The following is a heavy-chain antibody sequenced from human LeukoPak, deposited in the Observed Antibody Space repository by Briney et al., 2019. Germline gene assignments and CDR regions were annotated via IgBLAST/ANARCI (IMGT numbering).Heavy chain of an antibody. CDR1: GFTVSSNY. D-gene: IGHD6-13*01. Sequence: PGGSLRLSCAASGFTVSSNYMSWVRQAPGKGLEWVSAISGSGGSTYYADSVKGRFTISRDNSKNTLYLQMNSLRAEDTAVYYCARSRKVYSSSWFDAFDIWGQGTMVTVSS. V-gene: IGHV3-23*01. CDR3: ARSRKVYSSSWFDAFDI. J-gene: IGHJ3*02. CDR2: ISGSGGST.